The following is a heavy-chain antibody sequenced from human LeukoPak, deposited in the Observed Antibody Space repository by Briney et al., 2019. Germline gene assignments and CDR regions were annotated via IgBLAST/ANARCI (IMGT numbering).Heavy chain of an antibody. D-gene: IGHD1-26*01. CDR1: GGTFSSYA. J-gene: IGHJ6*02. V-gene: IGHV1-69*01. Sequence: ASVKVSCKASGGTFSSYAISWVRQAPGQGLEWMGGIIPIFGTANYAQKFQGRVTITADESTSTAYMELSSLRSEDTAVYYCARCGAAYYYGMDVWGQGTTVTASS. CDR3: ARCGAAYYYGMDV. CDR2: IIPIFGTA.